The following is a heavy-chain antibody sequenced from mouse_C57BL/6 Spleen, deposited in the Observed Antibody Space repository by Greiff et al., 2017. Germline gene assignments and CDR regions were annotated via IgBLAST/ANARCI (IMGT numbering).Heavy chain of an antibody. CDR2: INYTGSST. J-gene: IGHJ2*01. V-gene: IGHV5-16*01. D-gene: IGHD2-3*01. CDR3: ARDGDGLDY. Sequence: EVLLVESEGGLVQPGSSMKLSCTASGFTFSDYYMAWVRQVPEKGLEWVANINYTGSSTYYLHSLKSRFIISGDNAKNILYMQMSSLKSEDTATDYCARDGDGLDYWGQGTTVTVSA. CDR1: GFTFSDYY.